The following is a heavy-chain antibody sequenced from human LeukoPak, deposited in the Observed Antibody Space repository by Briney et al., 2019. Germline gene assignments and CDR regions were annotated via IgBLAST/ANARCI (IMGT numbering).Heavy chain of an antibody. V-gene: IGHV1-2*02. J-gene: IGHJ3*02. CDR1: GYTFTGYY. Sequence: ASVKVSCKASGYTFTGYYMHWVRQAPGQGLEWMGWINPNSGGTNYAQKFQGRVTMTRDTSISTAYMELSRLRSDDTAVYYCAQYYYDSSGYSTVDAFDIWGQGTMVTVSP. CDR2: INPNSGGT. D-gene: IGHD3-22*01. CDR3: AQYYYDSSGYSTVDAFDI.